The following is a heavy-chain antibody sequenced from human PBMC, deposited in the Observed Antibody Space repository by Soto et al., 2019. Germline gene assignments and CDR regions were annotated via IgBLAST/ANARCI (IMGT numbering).Heavy chain of an antibody. D-gene: IGHD3-16*01. J-gene: IGHJ4*02. Sequence: QEQRVQSGAEVKKPGSSVKVSCKDSGGLFSSFAISWVRQAPGQGLEWMGGIIPGFGTTNYEQKFQGRVTITADESTNPAYMELSSLTSDDAAMYYCARGGGPYVWFNEFWGQGTQGTVSA. CDR1: GGLFSSFA. CDR2: IIPGFGTT. V-gene: IGHV1-69*01. CDR3: ARGGGPYVWFNEF.